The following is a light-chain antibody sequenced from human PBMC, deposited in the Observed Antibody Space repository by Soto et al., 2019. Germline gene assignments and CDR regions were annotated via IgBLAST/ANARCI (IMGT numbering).Light chain of an antibody. V-gene: IGLV1-51*01. Sequence: QSVLTQPPSVSAAPGQKVPLSCSGSSSNIGKNYVSWYQRLPVTAPKLLIYDNNERSSGIPDRFSGSKSGTSATLGIAGLQAGDEADYYCGTWDTSLRAVVFGGGTKLTVL. CDR2: DNN. CDR3: GTWDTSLRAVV. CDR1: SSNIGKNY. J-gene: IGLJ2*01.